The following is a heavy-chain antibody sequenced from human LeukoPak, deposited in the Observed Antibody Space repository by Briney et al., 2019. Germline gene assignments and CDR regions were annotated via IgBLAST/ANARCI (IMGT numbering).Heavy chain of an antibody. CDR1: GFTFSDYA. CDR3: ARHNSYGDYARNWFDP. J-gene: IGHJ5*02. D-gene: IGHD4-17*01. V-gene: IGHV3-64D*06. Sequence: GGSLRLSCSASGFTFSDYAMHWVRQAPGKGLEYVSAISSSGDSEYYADSVKGRFTISRDNSKNTMYLQMSSLRTEDTAVYYCARHNSYGDYARNWFDPWGQGTLVTVSS. CDR2: ISSSGDSE.